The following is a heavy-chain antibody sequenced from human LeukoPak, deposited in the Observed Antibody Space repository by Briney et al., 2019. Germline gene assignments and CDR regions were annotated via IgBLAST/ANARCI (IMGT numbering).Heavy chain of an antibody. CDR2: ISYDGSNK. J-gene: IGHJ3*02. CDR3: ARGRVGQWLVDAFDI. CDR1: GFTFSSYG. D-gene: IGHD6-19*01. Sequence: GGSLRLSCAASGFTFSSYGMHWVRQAPGKGLEWVAVISYDGSNKYYADSVKGRFTISRDNSKNTLYLQMNSLRAEDTAVYYCARGRVGQWLVDAFDIWGQGTMVTVSS. V-gene: IGHV3-30*03.